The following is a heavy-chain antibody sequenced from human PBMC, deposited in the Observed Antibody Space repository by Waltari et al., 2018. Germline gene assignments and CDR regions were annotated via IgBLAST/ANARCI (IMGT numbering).Heavy chain of an antibody. CDR1: GYPFTAFN. V-gene: IGHV1-2*02. CDR3: ARPGDFAAFEF. D-gene: IGHD3-10*01. CDR2: INPDSGDT. J-gene: IGHJ3*01. Sequence: QVQLLQSGADVKNPGTSVKVSCQAFGYPFTAFNIHWVRQAPGQGLQWMGWINPDSGDTKYVQKFEGRVTMTTDTSSNTVYMELNSLRSDDTAVYYCARPGDFAAFEFWGQGTTVIVSS.